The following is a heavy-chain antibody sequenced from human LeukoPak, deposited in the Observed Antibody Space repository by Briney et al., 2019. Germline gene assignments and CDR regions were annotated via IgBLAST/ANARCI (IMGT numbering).Heavy chain of an antibody. J-gene: IGHJ4*02. CDR2: IKQDGNEK. V-gene: IGHV3-7*01. CDR3: ARPGQEVRGVLFDN. D-gene: IGHD3-10*01. Sequence: GGSLRLSCAASGFIFRDYFMTWVRQAPGKGLEWVANIKQDGNEKLYVDSVKGRFTISRDNAKNSLYLQMNSLRAEDTAVYYCARPGQEVRGVLFDNWGQGILVTVSS. CDR1: GFIFRDYF.